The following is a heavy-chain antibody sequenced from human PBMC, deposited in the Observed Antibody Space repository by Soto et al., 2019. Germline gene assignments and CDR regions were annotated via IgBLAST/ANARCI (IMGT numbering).Heavy chain of an antibody. CDR3: ARGWDANS. CDR1: GASVSSGNQY. J-gene: IGHJ4*02. V-gene: IGHV4-61*01. D-gene: IGHD3-22*01. CDR2: ISHSGIT. Sequence: QVQMQESGPGLVKPSETLSLTCTVSGASVSSGNQYWSWNRQPPGKGLEWIGYISHSGITNYNPSLKSRVTISADTSRNQFSLKVSSVTAADTAVYYCARGWDANSWGQGTLVTVSS.